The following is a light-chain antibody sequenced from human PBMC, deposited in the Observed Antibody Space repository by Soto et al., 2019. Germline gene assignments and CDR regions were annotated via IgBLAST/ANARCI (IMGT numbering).Light chain of an antibody. V-gene: IGKV1-8*01. CDR2: AAA. CDR3: HQDFSYPYP. J-gene: IGKJ2*01. CDR1: QDISRY. Sequence: AIRMTQSPSSFSASTGDRVTITCRASQDISRYLAGHQQKVRQAPKLLIYAAATLQRGAPSRFCGSGSETDVTLTISRLQSEDFATYYCHQDFSYPYPFGQGTKLDI.